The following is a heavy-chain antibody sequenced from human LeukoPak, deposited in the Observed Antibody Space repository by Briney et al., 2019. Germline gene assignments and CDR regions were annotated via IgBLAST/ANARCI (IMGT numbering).Heavy chain of an antibody. V-gene: IGHV5-10-1*01. CDR2: IDPSDSYT. CDR3: ATTVAVAGTVPFDY. CDR1: GSSFTSYW. Sequence: HGESLKISCKGSGSSFTSYWISWVRQLPGKGLEWMGRIDPSDSYTNYSPSFQGHVTISADKSISTAYLQWSSLKASDTAMYYCATTVAVAGTVPFDYWGQGTLVTVSS. J-gene: IGHJ4*02. D-gene: IGHD6-19*01.